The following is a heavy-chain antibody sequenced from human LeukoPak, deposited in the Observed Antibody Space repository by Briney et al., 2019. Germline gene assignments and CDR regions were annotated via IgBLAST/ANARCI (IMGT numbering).Heavy chain of an antibody. Sequence: GGSLRLACAASGFTFSSYAMHWVRQAPGKGLERVPVISYDGSNKYYADSVKGRFTISRDNSKNTLYLQMNSLRAEDTAVYYCARVGITMVRGVGFDPWRQGTLVTVSS. D-gene: IGHD3-10*01. CDR2: ISYDGSNK. J-gene: IGHJ5*02. CDR1: GFTFSSYA. V-gene: IGHV3-30-3*01. CDR3: ARVGITMVRGVGFDP.